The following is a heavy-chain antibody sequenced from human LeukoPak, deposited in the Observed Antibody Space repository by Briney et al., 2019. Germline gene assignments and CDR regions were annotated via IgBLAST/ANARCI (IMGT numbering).Heavy chain of an antibody. D-gene: IGHD3-9*01. Sequence: GGALRVSCADSGFTLSSYAMSWVRQAPGKGGEGVGGISGSGGSTYDADSRKGRFTIYSDNSKNTLYLQMTRLRAQDTAVYYCAKPQHYDILTGFYTLDYWGQGTLVTVSS. J-gene: IGHJ4*02. CDR1: GFTLSSYA. CDR3: AKPQHYDILTGFYTLDY. CDR2: ISGSGGST. V-gene: IGHV3-23*01.